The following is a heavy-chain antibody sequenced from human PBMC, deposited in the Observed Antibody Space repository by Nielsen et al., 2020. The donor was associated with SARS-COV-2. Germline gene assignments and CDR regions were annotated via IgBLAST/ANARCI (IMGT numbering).Heavy chain of an antibody. Sequence: ASVQVSCKASGYTFTSYGISWVRQAPGQGLEWMGWISAYNGNTNYAQKLQGRVTMTTDTSTSTAYMELRSLRSDDTAVYYCATPGIAVAGTSYFDYWGQGTLVTVSS. D-gene: IGHD6-19*01. CDR2: ISAYNGNT. V-gene: IGHV1-18*01. CDR1: GYTFTSYG. CDR3: ATPGIAVAGTSYFDY. J-gene: IGHJ4*02.